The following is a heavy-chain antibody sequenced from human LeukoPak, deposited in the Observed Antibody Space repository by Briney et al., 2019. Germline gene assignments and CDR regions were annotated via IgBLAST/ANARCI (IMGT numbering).Heavy chain of an antibody. CDR1: GGSFSGYY. CDR3: ARGPGYSSGCHAFDI. Sequence: SETLPLTCAVYGGSFSGYYWSWIRQAPGKGLEWIGEINHSGSTNYNPSLKSRVTMSVDTSKNQFSLKLSSVTAADTAVYYCARGPGYSSGCHAFDIWGQGTMVTVSS. J-gene: IGHJ3*02. D-gene: IGHD6-19*01. CDR2: INHSGST. V-gene: IGHV4-34*01.